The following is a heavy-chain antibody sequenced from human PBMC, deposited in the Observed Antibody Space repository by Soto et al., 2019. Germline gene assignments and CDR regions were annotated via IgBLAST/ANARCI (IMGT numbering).Heavy chain of an antibody. D-gene: IGHD1-26*01. CDR3: ARDLDSASYYRF. V-gene: IGHV1-18*01. Sequence: QVQLVQSGAEVKKPGASVKVSCKASGYTFTSYGISWVRQAPGQGLEWMGWISSYNGDTNYAQKLXGXFTMTTDTSTSTAYMEVRSLRSDDTAVYYCARDLDSASYYRFWGQGTLVTVSS. CDR2: ISSYNGDT. CDR1: GYTFTSYG. J-gene: IGHJ4*02.